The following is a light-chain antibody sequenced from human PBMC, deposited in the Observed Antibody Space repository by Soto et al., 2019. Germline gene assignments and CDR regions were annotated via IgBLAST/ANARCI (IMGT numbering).Light chain of an antibody. CDR1: QSVTNDY. V-gene: IGKV3-20*01. CDR3: QQSAHSPLT. CDR2: DIS. J-gene: IGKJ4*01. Sequence: EIVLTQSPGTLSLSPGDRATLSCRASQSVTNDYLAWFQQKPGQAPKLLIYDISTRATGIPDRFSGGGSGTDFTLTISGLEPEDFAVYCCQQSAHSPLTFGGGTKVEIK.